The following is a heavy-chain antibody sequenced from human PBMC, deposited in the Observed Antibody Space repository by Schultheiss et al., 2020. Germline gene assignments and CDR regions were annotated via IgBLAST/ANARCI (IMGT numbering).Heavy chain of an antibody. D-gene: IGHD2-15*01. Sequence: ASVKVSCKASGYTFTSYAMHWVRQAPGQRLEWMGWINAGNGNTNYAQKLQGRVTMTTDTSTSTAYMELRSLRSDDTAVYYCSTHSGYCSGGSCSYYYYYGMDVWGQGTTVTVSS. CDR1: GYTFTSYA. J-gene: IGHJ6*02. V-gene: IGHV1-3*01. CDR2: INAGNGNT. CDR3: STHSGYCSGGSCSYYYYYGMDV.